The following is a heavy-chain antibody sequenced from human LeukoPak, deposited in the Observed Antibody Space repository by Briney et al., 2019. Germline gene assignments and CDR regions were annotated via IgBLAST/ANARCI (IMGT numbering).Heavy chain of an antibody. CDR3: AKDPVTMIVVVIPYYFDY. CDR2: IGPTGSDR. J-gene: IGHJ4*02. D-gene: IGHD3-22*01. V-gene: IGHV3-21*06. CDR1: GLTFSTSG. Sequence: GGSLRLSCTASGLTFSTSGFNWVRQAPGKGLEWVASIGPTGSDRYHADSIKGQFTISRDNANNFLYLQMNSLRAEDTAVYYCAKDPVTMIVVVIPYYFDYWGQGTLVTVSS.